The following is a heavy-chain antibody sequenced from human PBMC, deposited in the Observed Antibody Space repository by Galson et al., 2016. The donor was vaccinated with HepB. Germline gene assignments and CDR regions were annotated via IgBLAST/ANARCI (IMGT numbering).Heavy chain of an antibody. CDR2: RYYSGSS. D-gene: IGHD3-10*01. Sequence: SETLSLTCTVSGGSISSSSYYWGWIRQPPGKGLEWIGSRYYSGSSFYNPSLKSRVTISVDTSKNQFSLKLSSVTAADTAVYYCARFLRPTRRGQFDYWGQGILVTVSS. V-gene: IGHV4-39*01. CDR3: ARFLRPTRRGQFDY. CDR1: GGSISSSSYY. J-gene: IGHJ4*02.